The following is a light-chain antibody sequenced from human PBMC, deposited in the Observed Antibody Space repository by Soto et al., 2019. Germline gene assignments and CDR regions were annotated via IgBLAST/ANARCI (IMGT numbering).Light chain of an antibody. V-gene: IGKV1-39*01. CDR1: QSITSY. Sequence: DIQMTQSPSSLSASVGDRVPITCRSSQSITSYLNWYQQKPGKAPQLLIYAASSLQSGVPSRFSGSGSGTDFTLTISSLQPEDFATYYCQQSYSTPWTFGQGTKVDIK. CDR2: AAS. CDR3: QQSYSTPWT. J-gene: IGKJ1*01.